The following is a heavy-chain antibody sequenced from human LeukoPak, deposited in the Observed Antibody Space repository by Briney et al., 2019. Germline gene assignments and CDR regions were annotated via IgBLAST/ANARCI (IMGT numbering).Heavy chain of an antibody. CDR2: IYPGDSDT. CDR1: GYTFTNYW. J-gene: IGHJ4*02. CDR3: ARRDFGSARYFFDY. Sequence: GESLKISCKGSGYTFTNYWIGWVRQMPGKGLEFMGIIYPGDSDTRYSPSFQGQVTISVDKSINTAYLQWSSLKASDTAMYYCARRDFGSARYFFDYWGQGTLVTVSS. D-gene: IGHD3-10*01. V-gene: IGHV5-51*01.